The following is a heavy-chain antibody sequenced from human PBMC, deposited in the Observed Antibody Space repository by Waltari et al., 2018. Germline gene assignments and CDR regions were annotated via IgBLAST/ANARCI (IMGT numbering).Heavy chain of an antibody. V-gene: IGHV3-53*01. J-gene: IGHJ4*02. D-gene: IGHD6-13*01. CDR1: GFTVSTTY. Sequence: EVQLVESGGGLIQPGGSLRLPCAASGFTVSTTYMRWARQAPGKGLGWVSLIYSSGTAYYAESVKGRFTSSRDISKNTLYLQMNSLRAEDTAVYYCARDLGYSSSWGYWGQGTLVTVSS. CDR2: IYSSGTA. CDR3: ARDLGYSSSWGY.